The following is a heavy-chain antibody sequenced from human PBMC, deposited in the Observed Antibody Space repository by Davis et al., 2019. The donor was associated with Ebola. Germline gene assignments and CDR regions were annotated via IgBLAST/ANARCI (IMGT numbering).Heavy chain of an antibody. J-gene: IGHJ4*02. CDR3: ARSVDTPVVPYFDY. V-gene: IGHV3-48*01. D-gene: IGHD5-18*01. CDR1: GFTFSSYS. CDR2: ISSSSSTI. Sequence: GGSLRLSCAASGFTFSSYSMNWVRQAPGKGLEWVSYISSSSSTIYYADSVKGRFTIPRDNSKNTQYLEMNSLRAEDTAVYYCARSVDTPVVPYFDYWGQGALVTVSS.